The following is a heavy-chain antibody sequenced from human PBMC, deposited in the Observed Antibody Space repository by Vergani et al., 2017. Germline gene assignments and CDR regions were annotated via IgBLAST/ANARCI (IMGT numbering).Heavy chain of an antibody. CDR2: INPSGGST. D-gene: IGHD3-3*01. Sequence: QVQLVQSGAEVKKPGASVKVSCKASGYTFTSYGISWVRQAPGQGLEWMGIINPSGGSTSYAQKFQGRVTMTRDTSTSTAYMELRSLRSDDTAVYYCARQRWSGFAFDIWGQGTMVTVSS. J-gene: IGHJ3*02. CDR3: ARQRWSGFAFDI. V-gene: IGHV1-46*01. CDR1: GYTFTSYG.